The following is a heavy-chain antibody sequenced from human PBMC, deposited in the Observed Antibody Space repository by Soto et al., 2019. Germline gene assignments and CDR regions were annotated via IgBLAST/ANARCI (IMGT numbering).Heavy chain of an antibody. CDR3: ARGTTEAFDY. CDR1: GGSFRCYY. J-gene: IGHJ4*02. V-gene: IGHV4-34*01. CDR2: INHSGST. D-gene: IGHD4-17*01. Sequence: SETLCLTCAVYGGSFRCYYGSWIRQPPGKGLEWIGEINHSGSTNYNPSLKSRVTISVDTSKNQFSLKLSSVTAADTAVYYCARGTTEAFDYWGQGTLVTVSS.